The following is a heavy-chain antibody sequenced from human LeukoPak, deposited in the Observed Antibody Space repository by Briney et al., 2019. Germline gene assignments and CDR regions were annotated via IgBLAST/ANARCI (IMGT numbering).Heavy chain of an antibody. CDR2: IYNGVNT. CDR3: ARSRAFNSGAFDP. CDR1: GASVSSASH. Sequence: SETLSLTCTVSGASVSSASHWTWIRQPPGKGVEWIAHIYNGVNTNYNPSLKSRVTISVDTSKNQFSLRLNSVTAADTAVYYCARSRAFNSGAFDPWGQGSLVTVSS. J-gene: IGHJ5*02. D-gene: IGHD1-26*01. V-gene: IGHV4-61*01.